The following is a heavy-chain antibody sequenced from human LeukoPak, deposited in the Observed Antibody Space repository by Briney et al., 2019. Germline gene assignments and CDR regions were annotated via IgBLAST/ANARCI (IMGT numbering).Heavy chain of an antibody. Sequence: GGSLRLSCAASGFTFSSYSMNWVRQAPGKGLVWVSHINSDGSWTSYADSVKGRFTISKDNAKNTVYLQMNNLRAEDTAVYYCVSFYETYWGRGTLVTVSS. J-gene: IGHJ4*02. CDR2: INSDGSWT. D-gene: IGHD2-2*01. CDR1: GFTFSSYS. CDR3: VSFYETY. V-gene: IGHV3-74*01.